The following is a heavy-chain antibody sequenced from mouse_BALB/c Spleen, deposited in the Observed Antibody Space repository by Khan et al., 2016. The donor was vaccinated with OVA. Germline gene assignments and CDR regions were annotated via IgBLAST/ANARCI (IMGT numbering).Heavy chain of an antibody. CDR2: IDLYNGVT. CDR1: GYAFTTYN. J-gene: IGHJ3*01. Sequence: VQLQQSGPELVRPGASVKVSCKASGYAFTTYNMYWVKQSHGKSLEWIGYIDLYNGVTNYNQNFKDKATLTVDKSSSAAYMHLDSLTSEDSAVYFCARSSDGYYPLADWGQGTLVTVSA. V-gene: IGHV1S135*01. D-gene: IGHD2-3*01. CDR3: ARSSDGYYPLAD.